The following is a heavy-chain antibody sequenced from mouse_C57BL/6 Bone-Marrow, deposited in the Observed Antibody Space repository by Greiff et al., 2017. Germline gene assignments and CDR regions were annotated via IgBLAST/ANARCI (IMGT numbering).Heavy chain of an antibody. CDR2: IHPNSGST. CDR1: GYTFTSYW. Sequence: VQLQQPGAELVKPGASVKLSCKASGYTFTSYWMHWVKQRPGQGLEWIGMIHPNSGSTNYNEKFKSKATLTVDKSSSTAYMQLSSLTSEDSAVYYCARRGYYGSSFAYWGQGTLVTVSA. V-gene: IGHV1-64*01. CDR3: ARRGYYGSSFAY. D-gene: IGHD1-1*01. J-gene: IGHJ3*01.